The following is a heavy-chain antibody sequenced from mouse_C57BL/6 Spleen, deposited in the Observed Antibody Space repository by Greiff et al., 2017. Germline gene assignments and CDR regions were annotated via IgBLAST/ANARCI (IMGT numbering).Heavy chain of an antibody. CDR2: IYPRDGST. J-gene: IGHJ4*01. V-gene: IGHV1-78*01. CDR3: ARRGIYYYGSSLYYAMDY. Sequence: VQLQQSDAELVKPGASVKISCKVSGYTFTDHTIHWMKQRPEQGLEWIGYIYPRDGSTKYNEKFKGKATLTADKSSSTAYMQLNSLTSEDSAVYFCARRGIYYYGSSLYYAMDYWGQGTSVTVSS. CDR1: GYTFTDHT. D-gene: IGHD1-1*01.